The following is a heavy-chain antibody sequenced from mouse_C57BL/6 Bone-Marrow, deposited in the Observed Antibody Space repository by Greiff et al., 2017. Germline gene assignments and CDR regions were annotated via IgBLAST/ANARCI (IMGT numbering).Heavy chain of an antibody. J-gene: IGHJ3*01. CDR2: IWGDGST. Sequence: QVQLKESGPGLVAPSQSLSITCTASGFSLNGYGVNWVRQPPGKGLEWLGMIWGDGSTDYNTALNSRLSISKDNSKSQVFLIMNSLQTDATARYYCARDGFAYWGQGTLVTVSA. CDR3: ARDGFAY. CDR1: GFSLNGYG. V-gene: IGHV2-6-7*01.